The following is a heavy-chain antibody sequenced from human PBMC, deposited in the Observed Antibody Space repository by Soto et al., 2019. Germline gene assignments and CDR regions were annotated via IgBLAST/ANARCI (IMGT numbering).Heavy chain of an antibody. CDR1: GFTFSSYA. V-gene: IGHV3-30-3*01. CDR3: ARDISAPTLDY. CDR2: ISYDGSNK. J-gene: IGHJ4*02. Sequence: GGSLRLSCAASGFTFSSYAMHWVRRAPGKGLEWVAVISYDGSNKYYADSVKGRFTISRDNSKNTLYLQMNSLRAGDTAVYYCARDISAPTLDYWGQGTLVTVSS.